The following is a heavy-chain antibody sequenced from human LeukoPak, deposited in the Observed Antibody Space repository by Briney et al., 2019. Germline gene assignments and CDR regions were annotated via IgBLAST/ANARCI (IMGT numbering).Heavy chain of an antibody. CDR2: INPNSGGT. J-gene: IGHJ4*02. V-gene: IGHV1-2*02. D-gene: IGHD2-8*01. CDR3: VKDTTNIVLMVYAIFGGGDY. Sequence: ASVKVSCKASGYTFTGYYMHWVRQAPGQGLEWMGWINPNSGGTNYAQKFQGRVTMTRDTSISTAYMELSSLRAEDTAVYYCVKDTTNIVLMVYAIFGGGDYWGQGTLVTVSS. CDR1: GYTFTGYY.